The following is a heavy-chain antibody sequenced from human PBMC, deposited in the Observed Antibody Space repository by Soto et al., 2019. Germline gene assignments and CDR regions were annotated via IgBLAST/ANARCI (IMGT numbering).Heavy chain of an antibody. Sequence: QVQLVQSGAEVRKPGASVKVSCKTSGYTFSRSGISWVRQAPGQGLAWMGWISTYNGDANHAQKLQGRVTMTPDTSTSTAFMELGSLTSDDTAVYYCARSGSVPYYSYGLDVWGQGTTVTVSS. CDR1: GYTFSRSG. J-gene: IGHJ6*02. CDR3: ARSGSVPYYSYGLDV. CDR2: ISTYNGDA. V-gene: IGHV1-18*01. D-gene: IGHD1-26*01.